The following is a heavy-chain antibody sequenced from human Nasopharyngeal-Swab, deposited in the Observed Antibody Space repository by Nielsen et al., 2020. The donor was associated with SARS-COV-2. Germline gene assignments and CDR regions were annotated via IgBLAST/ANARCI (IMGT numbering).Heavy chain of an antibody. CDR1: GGSISSSNW. J-gene: IGHJ4*02. Sequence: SETLSLTCAVSGGSISSSNWWSWVRQPPGKGLEWIGEIYHSGSTNYNPSLKSRVNISVDTSKNQFSLKLSSVTAADTAVYYCARGYLGDYWGQGTLVTVSS. D-gene: IGHD7-27*01. V-gene: IGHV4-4*02. CDR3: ARGYLGDY. CDR2: IYHSGST.